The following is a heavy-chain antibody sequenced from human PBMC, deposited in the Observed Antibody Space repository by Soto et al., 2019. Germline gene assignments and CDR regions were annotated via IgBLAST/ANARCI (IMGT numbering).Heavy chain of an antibody. Sequence: QVRLDQSGAEMKKPGSSVKVSCRSSGGTFSTYSFSWVRQAPGQGLALMGGIIPVFGSAKYAQSSQGRVTITADESTSTVFLELTSLTFEDTAIYYCARDGGYSAYELSHFFDSWGQGTLVTVSS. J-gene: IGHJ4*02. CDR1: GGTFSTYS. CDR3: ARDGGYSAYELSHFFDS. V-gene: IGHV1-69*01. CDR2: IIPVFGSA. D-gene: IGHD5-12*01.